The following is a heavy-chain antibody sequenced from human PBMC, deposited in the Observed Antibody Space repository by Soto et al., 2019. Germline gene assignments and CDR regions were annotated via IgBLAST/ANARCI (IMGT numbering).Heavy chain of an antibody. V-gene: IGHV3-7*03. Sequence: GGSLRLSCADSGFTFSSYWMSWVRQAPGKGLEWVANINQDGSEKYYVDSVKGRFTISRDNAKNSLYLRVNSLRAEDTAIYYCARGSGYGNSPFDYWGQGTLVTVSS. J-gene: IGHJ4*02. CDR2: INQDGSEK. D-gene: IGHD6-13*01. CDR1: GFTFSSYW. CDR3: ARGSGYGNSPFDY.